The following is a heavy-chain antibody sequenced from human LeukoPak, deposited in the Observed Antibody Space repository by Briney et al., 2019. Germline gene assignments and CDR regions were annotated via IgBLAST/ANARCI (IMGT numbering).Heavy chain of an antibody. V-gene: IGHV4-30-2*01. Sequence: PSQTLSLTCAVSGGSISSGDFPWSRIRQPPGKGLEWIGYIFHTGHTSYNPSLKSRVTISVDMSKNQLSLRLTSVTAADTAVYYCARGFYGAGSHFDYWGQGTLVTVSS. CDR1: GGSISSGDFP. CDR2: IFHTGHT. D-gene: IGHD3-10*01. J-gene: IGHJ4*02. CDR3: ARGFYGAGSHFDY.